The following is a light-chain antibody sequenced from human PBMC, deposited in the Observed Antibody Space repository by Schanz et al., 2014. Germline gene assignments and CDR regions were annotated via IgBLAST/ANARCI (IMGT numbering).Light chain of an antibody. CDR1: QSISSY. V-gene: IGKV1-5*03. J-gene: IGKJ1*01. CDR3: QQFKDYART. CDR2: KAS. Sequence: DIQMTQSPSTLSASVGDRVTITCRASQSISSYLAWYQQKPGKAPKLLIYKASSLESGVPSRFSGSGSGTEFTLTISSLQPDDFATYYCQQFKDYARTFGQGTKVEIK.